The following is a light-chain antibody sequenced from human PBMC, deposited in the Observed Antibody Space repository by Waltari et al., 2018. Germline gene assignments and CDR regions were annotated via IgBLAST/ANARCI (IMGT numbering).Light chain of an antibody. CDR2: GAL. CDR1: PSVGYN. Sequence: ETLMTQSPATLSVSPGTRATLSCRASPSVGYNLAWYQQRPGQPPRLLLYGALTRATGIPARFSGSGSGTELTLTISSLQSEDFGIYYCQQYNDWPHTFGPGTKVEIK. J-gene: IGKJ3*01. V-gene: IGKV3-15*01. CDR3: QQYNDWPHT.